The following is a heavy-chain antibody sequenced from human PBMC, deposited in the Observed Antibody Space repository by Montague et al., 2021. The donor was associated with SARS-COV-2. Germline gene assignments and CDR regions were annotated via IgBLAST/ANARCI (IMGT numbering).Heavy chain of an antibody. CDR1: GGSISTYY. D-gene: IGHD2-15*01. Sequence: SETLSLTCSVSGGSISTYYWRWTRQPPGKGLEWIGYIYYSGSTNYNPSLKSRVTISIDTSKNQFSLELSSVTAADMAVYYCASPGGYCTGGSCYYVYWGQGTLVTVSS. CDR3: ASPGGYCTGGSCYYVY. V-gene: IGHV4-59*01. CDR2: IYYSGST. J-gene: IGHJ4*02.